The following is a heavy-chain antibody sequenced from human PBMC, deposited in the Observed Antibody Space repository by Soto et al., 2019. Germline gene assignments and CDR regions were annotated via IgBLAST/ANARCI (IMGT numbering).Heavy chain of an antibody. D-gene: IGHD2-21*01. J-gene: IGHJ6*02. CDR2: INPSGGST. Sequence: ASVKFSCKSSGYTFTSYYMHWVRQAPGQGLEWMGIINPSGGSTSYAQKFQGRVTMTRDTSTSTVYMELSSLRSEDTAVYYCARDHIVVAIQYGIDTWCQGPTLT. V-gene: IGHV1-46*01. CDR3: ARDHIVVAIQYGIDT. CDR1: GYTFTSYY.